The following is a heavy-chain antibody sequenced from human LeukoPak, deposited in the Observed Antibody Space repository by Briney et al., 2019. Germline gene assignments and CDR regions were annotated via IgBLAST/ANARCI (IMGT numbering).Heavy chain of an antibody. CDR2: MKPDGSEN. CDR1: GFTFSSYW. J-gene: IGHJ4*02. Sequence: GGSLRLSCAASGFTFSSYWLSWVRQAPGKGLEWVAIMKPDGSENYCVDSVKGRFTISRDNSKNTLYLQMNSLRAEDTAVYYCARQLGTQFDYWGQGTLVTVSS. V-gene: IGHV3-7*01. CDR3: ARQLGTQFDY. D-gene: IGHD7-27*01.